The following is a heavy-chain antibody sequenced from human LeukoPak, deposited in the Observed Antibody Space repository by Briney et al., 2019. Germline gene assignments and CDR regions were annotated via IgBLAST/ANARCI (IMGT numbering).Heavy chain of an antibody. V-gene: IGHV3-7*01. D-gene: IGHD2-8*01. Sequence: PGGSLRLSCAASGFTLITYWMTWVRQAPGKGLEWVANIKQDGSEKYYVDSVKGRFTISRDNAKNSLYLQMNSLRAEDTAVYYCARSAPVLMVYAIRYMDVWGKGTTVTVSS. CDR1: GFTLITYW. J-gene: IGHJ6*03. CDR3: ARSAPVLMVYAIRYMDV. CDR2: IKQDGSEK.